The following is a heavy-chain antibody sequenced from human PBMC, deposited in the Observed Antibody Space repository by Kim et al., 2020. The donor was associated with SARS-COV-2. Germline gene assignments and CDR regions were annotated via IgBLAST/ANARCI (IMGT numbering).Heavy chain of an antibody. CDR2: LSYDGNT. Sequence: SETLSLTCTVSGCSISSFYWSWVRQPPGKGLEWVAFLSYDGNTNYNPSLKSRVTISRDTSKNQFSLRVTSWSAADTAAYFCARTAPRRSSTAYYFYGLDV. CDR1: GCSISSFY. J-gene: IGHJ6*01. CDR3: ARTAPRRSSTAYYFYGLDV. D-gene: IGHD3-22*01. V-gene: IGHV4-59*01.